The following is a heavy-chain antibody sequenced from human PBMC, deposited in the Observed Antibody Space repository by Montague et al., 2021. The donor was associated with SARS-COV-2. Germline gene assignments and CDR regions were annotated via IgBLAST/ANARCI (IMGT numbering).Heavy chain of an antibody. CDR1: GFTFSSYS. Sequence: SLRLSCAASGFTFSSYSMNWVRQAPGKGLEWVSYISSSSSTIYYADSVKGRFTISRDNAKNSLYLQMNSLRDEDTAVYYCARGTYTYYDNLTGRTYGMDVWGQGTTVTVSS. CDR3: ARGTYTYYDNLTGRTYGMDV. D-gene: IGHD3-9*01. V-gene: IGHV3-48*02. J-gene: IGHJ6*02. CDR2: ISSSSSTI.